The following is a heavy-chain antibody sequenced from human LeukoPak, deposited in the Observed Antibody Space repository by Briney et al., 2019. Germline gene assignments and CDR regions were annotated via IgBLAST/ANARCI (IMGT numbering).Heavy chain of an antibody. Sequence: PSETLSLTCTVSGGSISGYYWSWIRQSPRRALEWIGNILDSGSTDYNPYLKSRVTISVDTSKNQFSLRMTSVTAADTAVYYCAGARKWLVIFWGQGTLVTVSS. D-gene: IGHD6-19*01. CDR3: AGARKWLVIF. V-gene: IGHV4-4*09. CDR1: GGSISGYY. J-gene: IGHJ4*02. CDR2: ILDSGST.